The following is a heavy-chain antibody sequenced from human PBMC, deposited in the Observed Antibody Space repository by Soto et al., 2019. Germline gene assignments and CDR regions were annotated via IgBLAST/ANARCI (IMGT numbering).Heavy chain of an antibody. CDR1: EGYIGSGNYF. J-gene: IGHJ5*02. Sequence: SETLSLTCNVTEGYIGSGNYFWSWIRQPPGKGLEWIGHIYYSGTTFYNPSLKSRVTISVDTSKKQFSLKLSSVTAADTAVYYCARSLYSGSYTNWFDPWGQGTLVTVSS. D-gene: IGHD1-26*01. CDR3: ARSLYSGSYTNWFDP. CDR2: IYYSGTT. V-gene: IGHV4-30-4*02.